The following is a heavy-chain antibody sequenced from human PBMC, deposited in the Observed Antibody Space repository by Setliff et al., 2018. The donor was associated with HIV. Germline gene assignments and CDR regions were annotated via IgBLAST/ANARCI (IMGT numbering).Heavy chain of an antibody. CDR3: ARDYHDGEDYYYMDV. Sequence: ASVKVSCKASGYTFTGYYIHWVRQAPGQGLEWMGWINPNTGGTNFAQKFQGRVTVFTDTSTRIAYMELRSLRSDDTAVYYCARDYHDGEDYYYMDVWGKGTTVTVS. CDR2: INPNTGGT. J-gene: IGHJ6*03. CDR1: GYTFTGYY. D-gene: IGHD2-2*01. V-gene: IGHV1-2*02.